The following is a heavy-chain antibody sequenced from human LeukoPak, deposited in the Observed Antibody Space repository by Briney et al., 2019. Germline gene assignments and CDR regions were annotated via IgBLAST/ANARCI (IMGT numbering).Heavy chain of an antibody. Sequence: GGSLRLSCAASGFTFSSYSMSWVRQAPGKGLEWVSYISSSSSTIYYADSVKGRFTISRDNAKNSLYLQMNSLRAEDTAVYYCVRDGLTLLWFGPDAFDIWGQGTMVTVSS. CDR1: GFTFSSYS. D-gene: IGHD3-10*01. CDR3: VRDGLTLLWFGPDAFDI. J-gene: IGHJ3*02. CDR2: ISSSSSTI. V-gene: IGHV3-48*04.